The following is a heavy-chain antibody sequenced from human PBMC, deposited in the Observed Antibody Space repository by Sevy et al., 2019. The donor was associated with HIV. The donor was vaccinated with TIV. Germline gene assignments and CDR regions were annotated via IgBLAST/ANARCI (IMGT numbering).Heavy chain of an antibody. CDR3: TTYYYDSSGYYYGSAFDI. D-gene: IGHD3-22*01. Sequence: GGSLRLSCAASGFTFSSAWMSWVRQAPGKGLEWVGRIKSKTDGGTTDYAAPVKGRFTISRDDSKNTLYLQMNSLKTEDTAVYYCTTYYYDSSGYYYGSAFDIWGQGTMVTVSS. CDR2: IKSKTDGGTT. CDR1: GFTFSSAW. V-gene: IGHV3-15*01. J-gene: IGHJ3*02.